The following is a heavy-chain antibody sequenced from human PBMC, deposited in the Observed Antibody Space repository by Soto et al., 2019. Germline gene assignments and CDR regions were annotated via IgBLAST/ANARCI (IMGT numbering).Heavy chain of an antibody. V-gene: IGHV3-74*01. CDR1: GFTFSSYW. Sequence: GGSLRLSCAASGFTFSSYWMHWVRQAPGKGLVWVSRINSDGSSTSYADSVKGRFTISRDNAKNTLYLQMNSLRAEDTAVYYCARGGFLGYCSGGSCYGAATSFYYYYMDVWGKGTTVTVSS. J-gene: IGHJ6*03. CDR3: ARGGFLGYCSGGSCYGAATSFYYYYMDV. CDR2: INSDGSST. D-gene: IGHD2-15*01.